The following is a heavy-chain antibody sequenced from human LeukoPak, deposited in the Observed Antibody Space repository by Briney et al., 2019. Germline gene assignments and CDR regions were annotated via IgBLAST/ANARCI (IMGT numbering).Heavy chain of an antibody. J-gene: IGHJ5*02. D-gene: IGHD5-12*01. CDR3: ARVHLVATKAPPRWFDP. V-gene: IGHV1-69*05. CDR1: GGTFSSYA. CDR2: IIPIFGTA. Sequence: VASVKVSCKASGGTFSSYAISWVRQAPGQGLEWMGRIIPIFGTANYAQKFQGRVTITTDESTSTAYMELSSLRSEDTAVYYCARVHLVATKAPPRWFDPWGQGTLVTVSS.